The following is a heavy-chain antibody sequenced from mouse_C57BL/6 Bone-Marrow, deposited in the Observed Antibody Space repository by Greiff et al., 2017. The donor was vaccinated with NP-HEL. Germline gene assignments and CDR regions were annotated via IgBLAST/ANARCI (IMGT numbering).Heavy chain of an antibody. Sequence: QVQLQQSGAELVRPGASVKLSCKASGYTFTDYYINWVKQRPGQGLEWIARIYPGSGNTYYNEKFKGKATLTAEKSSSTAYMQLSSLTSEDSAVYFCARKGDYYGSSYVWYFDVWGTGTTVTVSS. CDR1: GYTFTDYY. D-gene: IGHD1-1*01. CDR3: ARKGDYYGSSYVWYFDV. V-gene: IGHV1-76*01. CDR2: IYPGSGNT. J-gene: IGHJ1*03.